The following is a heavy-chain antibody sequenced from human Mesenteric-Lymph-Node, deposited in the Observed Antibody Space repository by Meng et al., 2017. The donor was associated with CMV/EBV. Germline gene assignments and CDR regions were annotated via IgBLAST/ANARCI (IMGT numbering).Heavy chain of an antibody. J-gene: IGHJ4*02. CDR1: GGSFSGYY. Sequence: CAVYGGSFSGYYWTWIRQPPGKGLEWIGEINHSGNTNYNPSLKSRVTISVDTSKNQFSLKLSSVTAADTSVFYCARGRNWGSSPFDYWGQGTLVTVSS. V-gene: IGHV4-34*01. CDR3: ARGRNWGSSPFDY. CDR2: INHSGNT. D-gene: IGHD7-27*01.